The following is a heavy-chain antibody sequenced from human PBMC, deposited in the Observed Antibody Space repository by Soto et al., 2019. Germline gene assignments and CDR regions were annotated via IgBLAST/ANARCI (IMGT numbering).Heavy chain of an antibody. CDR2: INQDGSEK. V-gene: IGHV3-7*01. Sequence: EVQLVESGGGLAQTGGSLRLSCAASGFTFSTYWMSWVRQAPGKGLEWVANINQDGSEKYYVDSVKGRFTISRDNAKNSLYLQMNSLRAEDTAVYYCARVGEVADLDYWGQGTLVTVSS. D-gene: IGHD6-19*01. J-gene: IGHJ4*02. CDR1: GFTFSTYW. CDR3: ARVGEVADLDY.